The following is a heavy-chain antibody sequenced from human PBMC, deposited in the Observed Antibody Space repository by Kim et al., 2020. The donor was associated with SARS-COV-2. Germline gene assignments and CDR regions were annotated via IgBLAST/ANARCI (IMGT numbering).Heavy chain of an antibody. D-gene: IGHD6-19*01. CDR1: GFTFRSYA. V-gene: IGHV3-23*01. J-gene: IGHJ4*02. Sequence: GGSLRLSCAVSGFTFRSYAMSWVRQAPGMGLEWVSSLSGSGFTTYYPDSVKGRFTISRDNSKNTLYLQMNSLRAEDTAVYYCAKGRTAVGYGLADYWGPG. CDR3: AKGRTAVGYGLADY. CDR2: LSGSGFTT.